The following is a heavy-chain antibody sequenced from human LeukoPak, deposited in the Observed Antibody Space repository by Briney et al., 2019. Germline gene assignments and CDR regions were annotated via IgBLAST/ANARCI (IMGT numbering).Heavy chain of an antibody. CDR3: ARGHRPGYYYYYMDV. CDR1: GGSISSYY. J-gene: IGHJ6*03. D-gene: IGHD3-10*01. CDR2: IYYSGST. Sequence: SETLSLTCTISGGSISSYYWSWIRQPPGKGLEWIGYIYYSGSTNYNPSLKSRVTISVDTSKNQFSLKLSSVTAADTAVYYCARGHRPGYYYYYMDVWGKGTTVTVSS. V-gene: IGHV4-59*01.